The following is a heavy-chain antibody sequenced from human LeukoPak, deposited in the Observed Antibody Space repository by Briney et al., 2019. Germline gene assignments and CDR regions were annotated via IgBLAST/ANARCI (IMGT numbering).Heavy chain of an antibody. CDR3: ARQPRLGLYYFDY. Sequence: ASVKVSCKASGHTFTSYDINWVRQATGQGLEWMGWMNPNSGNTGYAQKFQGRVTITRNTSISTAYMELSSLRSEDTAVYYCARQPRLGLYYFDYWGQGTLVTVSS. CDR1: GHTFTSYD. D-gene: IGHD3-16*01. J-gene: IGHJ4*02. V-gene: IGHV1-8*03. CDR2: MNPNSGNT.